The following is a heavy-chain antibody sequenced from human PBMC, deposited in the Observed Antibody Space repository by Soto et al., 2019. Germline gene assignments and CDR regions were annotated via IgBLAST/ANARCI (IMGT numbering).Heavy chain of an antibody. J-gene: IGHJ6*03. V-gene: IGHV1-8*01. CDR2: MNPNSGNT. CDR1: GYTFTSYD. D-gene: IGHD5-12*01. CDR3: ARGLRLRLRGGYYYYMDV. Sequence: ASVKVSCKASGYTFTSYDINWVRQATGQGLEWMGWMNPNSGNTGYAQKFQGRVTMTRNTSISTAYMELSSLRSEDTAVYYCARGLRLRLRGGYYYYMDVWGKGTTVTVS.